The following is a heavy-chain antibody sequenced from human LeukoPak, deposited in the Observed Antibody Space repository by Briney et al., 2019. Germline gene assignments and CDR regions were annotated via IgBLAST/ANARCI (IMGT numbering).Heavy chain of an antibody. CDR1: GGSITSYY. CDR2: IYNSGST. CDR3: ARVGDYALKD. J-gene: IGHJ4*02. Sequence: PSETLSLTCTVSGGSITSYYWSWIRQPAGKGLEWIGRIYNSGSTNYNPSLKSRVTMPVDASKNQFSLKLSSVTAADTAVYYCARVGDYALKDWGQGTLVTVSS. D-gene: IGHD3-16*01. V-gene: IGHV4-4*07.